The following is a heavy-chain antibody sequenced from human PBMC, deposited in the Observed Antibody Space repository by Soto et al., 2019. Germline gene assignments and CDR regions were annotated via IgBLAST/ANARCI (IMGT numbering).Heavy chain of an antibody. CDR2: IYYSGST. V-gene: IGHV4-59*01. Sequence: QVQLQESGPGLVKPSETLSLTCTVSGGSISSYYWSWIRQPPGKGLEWIGYIYYSGSTNYNPSLKSRVTISVDTSKNQFSLKLSSVTAADTAVYYCARDRAARGVNAFDIWGQGTMVTVSS. J-gene: IGHJ3*02. D-gene: IGHD6-25*01. CDR1: GGSISSYY. CDR3: ARDRAARGVNAFDI.